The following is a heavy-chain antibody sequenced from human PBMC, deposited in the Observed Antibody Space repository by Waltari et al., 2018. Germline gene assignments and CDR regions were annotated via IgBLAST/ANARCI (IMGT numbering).Heavy chain of an antibody. J-gene: IGHJ3*02. CDR3: AREVGGSSWSTTPRGDAFDI. V-gene: IGHV4-39*07. CDR2: IYFAGST. CDR1: GDSIGRGYHY. D-gene: IGHD6-13*01. Sequence: QLQLRESGPGLLKPSETLSLTCSVSGDSIGRGYHYWRWIRQAPGKGLEWIGSIYFAGSTYYNPSLKSRLTISVDTSKNQFSLRLSSVTAADTAVYYCAREVGGSSWSTTPRGDAFDIWGQGTMVTVSS.